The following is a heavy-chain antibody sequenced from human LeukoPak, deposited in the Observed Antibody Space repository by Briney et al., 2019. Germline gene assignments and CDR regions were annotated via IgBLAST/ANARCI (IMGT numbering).Heavy chain of an antibody. Sequence: GSLRLSCAASGFTFSNYAMSWVRQAPGKGLEWVSAISGSGGSAYYSDSVKGRFTISRDNSKNTLFLQMNSLRAEDTAVYYCAKDHFSTTGTSSDDWYFDLWGRGALVTVSS. CDR3: AKDHFSTTGTSSDDWYFDL. D-gene: IGHD1-1*01. CDR1: GFTFSNYA. CDR2: ISGSGGSA. V-gene: IGHV3-23*01. J-gene: IGHJ2*01.